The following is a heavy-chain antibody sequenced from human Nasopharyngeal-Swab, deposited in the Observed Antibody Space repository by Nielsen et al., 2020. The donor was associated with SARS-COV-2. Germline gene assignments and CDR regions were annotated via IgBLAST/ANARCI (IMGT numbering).Heavy chain of an antibody. J-gene: IGHJ4*02. CDR1: GFTFSSYS. CDR3: ARVVDFS. D-gene: IGHD2/OR15-2a*01. V-gene: IGHV3-48*02. Sequence: GESLKISCAASGFTFSSYSMNWVRQAPGKGPEWVSYISSSSSTIYYADSVKGRFTISRDNAKNSLYLQMNSLRDEDTAVYYCARVVDFSWGQGTLVTVSS. CDR2: ISSSSSTI.